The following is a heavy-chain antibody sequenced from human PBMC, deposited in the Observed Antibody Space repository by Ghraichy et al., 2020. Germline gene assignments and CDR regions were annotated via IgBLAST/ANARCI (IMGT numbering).Heavy chain of an antibody. V-gene: IGHV4-59*08. CDR2: IYYSGST. CDR1: GGSISSSY. CDR3: ASTPWWRGPRSEYYFDY. J-gene: IGHJ4*02. D-gene: IGHD2-15*01. Sequence: SETLSLTCTVSGGSISSSYWSWIRQPPGKGLEWIGYIYYSGSTNYNPSLKSRVTISVDTSKNQFSLKLSSVTAADTAVYYCASTPWWRGPRSEYYFDYWGQGTLVTVSS.